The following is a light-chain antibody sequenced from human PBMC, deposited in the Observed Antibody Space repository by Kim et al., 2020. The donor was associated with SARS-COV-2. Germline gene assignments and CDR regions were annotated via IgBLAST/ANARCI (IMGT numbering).Light chain of an antibody. Sequence: PGDRATLSCRVSQGIANILAWYQQKPGQPPRVIIYDASTRATAVPDRFSGTGSGTQFTLTISNVQSEDFAVYYCQQYNNWPPVKSFGQGTKLEI. V-gene: IGKV3-15*01. CDR3: QQYNNWPPVKS. CDR1: QGIANI. CDR2: DAS. J-gene: IGKJ2*03.